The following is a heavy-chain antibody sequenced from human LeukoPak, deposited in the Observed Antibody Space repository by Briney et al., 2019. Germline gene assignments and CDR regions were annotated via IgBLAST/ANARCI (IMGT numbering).Heavy chain of an antibody. J-gene: IGHJ4*02. Sequence: VSVKVSCKASGYTFTGYYMHWVRQAPGQGLEWMGWINPNSGGTNYAQKFQGRVTMTRDTSISTAYMELSRLRSDDTAVYYCARFHRAVAGIDYWGQGTLVTVSS. V-gene: IGHV1-2*02. CDR3: ARFHRAVAGIDY. CDR2: INPNSGGT. D-gene: IGHD6-19*01. CDR1: GYTFTGYY.